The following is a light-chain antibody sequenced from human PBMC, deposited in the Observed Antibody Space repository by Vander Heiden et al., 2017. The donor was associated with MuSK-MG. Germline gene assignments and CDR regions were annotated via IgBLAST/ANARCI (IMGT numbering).Light chain of an antibody. CDR1: PCVSYSY. CDR2: GTS. V-gene: IGKV3-20*01. J-gene: IGKJ5*01. CDR3: QRDDSSPTT. Sequence: DIVLTHSPPSLSLSPGERATLSCRASPCVSYSYLAWYQQKPGQPPRPPIYGTSGRATEIPDRFSGSGSGTDITLTISRLEPEDYAMYYCQRDDSSPTTFGQGTQLEIK.